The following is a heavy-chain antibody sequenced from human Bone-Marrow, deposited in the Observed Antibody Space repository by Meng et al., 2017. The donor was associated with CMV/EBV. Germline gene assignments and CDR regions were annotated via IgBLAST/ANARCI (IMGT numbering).Heavy chain of an antibody. D-gene: IGHD3-9*01. CDR1: GGSISSYY. J-gene: IGHJ5*02. Sequence: ESLKISCTVSGGSISSYYWSWIRQPPGKGLEWIGYIYYSGSTNYNPSLKSRVTISVDTSKNQFSLKLSSVTAADTAVYYCARGPEGRGYFDWSGRFDPWGQGTLVTVSS. V-gene: IGHV4-59*01. CDR3: ARGPEGRGYFDWSGRFDP. CDR2: IYYSGST.